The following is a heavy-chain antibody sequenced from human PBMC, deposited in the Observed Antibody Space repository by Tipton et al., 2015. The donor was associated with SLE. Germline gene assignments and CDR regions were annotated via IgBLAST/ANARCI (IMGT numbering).Heavy chain of an antibody. CDR2: VYPTNGDT. V-gene: IGHV1-2*02. J-gene: IGHJ4*02. CDR1: GYTFSVYF. Sequence: QVQLVQSGAEVKKPGASVKVSCETSGYTFSVYFIHWVRQAPGQGLEWMGWVYPTNGDTRYAEKFQGRVTMTRDTSVNTVYLELNRLRSDDTATYLCVRENNFYDFWVQGTLVTVSS. CDR3: VRENNFYDF.